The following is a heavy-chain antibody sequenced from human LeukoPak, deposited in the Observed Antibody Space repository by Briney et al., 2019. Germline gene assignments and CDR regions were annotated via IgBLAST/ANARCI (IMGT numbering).Heavy chain of an antibody. D-gene: IGHD6-19*01. CDR2: ISYDGSNK. V-gene: IGHV3-30*03. Sequence: GGSLRLSCAASGFTFSTYSMNWVRQAPGKGLEWVAVISYDGSNKYYADSVKGRFTISRDNSKNTLYLQMNSLRVEDTAVYYCARGGIAVAGIDFRWFDPWGQGTLVTVSS. CDR1: GFTFSTYS. J-gene: IGHJ5*02. CDR3: ARGGIAVAGIDFRWFDP.